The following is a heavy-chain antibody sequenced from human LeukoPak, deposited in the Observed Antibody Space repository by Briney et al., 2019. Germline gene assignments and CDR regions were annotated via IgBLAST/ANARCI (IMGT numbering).Heavy chain of an antibody. CDR3: AKAFGGYDYFDY. J-gene: IGHJ4*02. Sequence: PAWSLRLSCAAPGFTFSIYGMYWVRQAPGKLLEWVAFIRYDGSSRYYADSVKGRFTISRDNSKNTLYLQMNSLRAEDTAVYYCAKAFGGYDYFDYWGQGTLVTVSS. V-gene: IGHV3-30*02. CDR2: IRYDGSSR. CDR1: GFTFSIYG. D-gene: IGHD5-12*01.